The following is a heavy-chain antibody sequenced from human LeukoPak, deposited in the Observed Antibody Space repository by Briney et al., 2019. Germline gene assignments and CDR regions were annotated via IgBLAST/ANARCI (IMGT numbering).Heavy chain of an antibody. CDR3: SKGDWTIFGPGNTPNY. CDR2: ISSCSSYI. CDR1: GFTFSSYS. Sequence: PGGTLRLSCAASGFTFSSYSMNWVRQAPGKGLEGVSSISSCSSYIYYADSVKGRFTISRDNAKNTLYLQMNSVRAQDKAGFYCSKGDWTIFGPGNTPNYGGQGTLVTASS. V-gene: IGHV3-21*01. J-gene: IGHJ4*02. D-gene: IGHD3-3*01.